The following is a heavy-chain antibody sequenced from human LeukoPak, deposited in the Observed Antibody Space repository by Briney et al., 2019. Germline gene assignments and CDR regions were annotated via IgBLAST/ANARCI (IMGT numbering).Heavy chain of an antibody. CDR3: ARGEDYYDNFYAFDI. J-gene: IGHJ3*02. Sequence: PGGSLRLSCAASGFTVSSNYMSWVRQAPGKGLEWVSVIYSGGSTYYADSVKGRFTISRDNSKNTLYLQMNSLRAEDTAVYYCARGEDYYDNFYAFDIWGQGTIVTVSS. V-gene: IGHV3-66*01. D-gene: IGHD3-22*01. CDR1: GFTVSSNY. CDR2: IYSGGST.